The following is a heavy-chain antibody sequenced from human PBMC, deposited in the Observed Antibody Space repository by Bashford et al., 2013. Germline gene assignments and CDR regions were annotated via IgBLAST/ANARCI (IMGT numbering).Heavy chain of an antibody. J-gene: IGHJ4*02. D-gene: IGHD5-24*01. CDR3: ARLRGAMVTIWDFDY. CDR2: IDPSDSYT. CDR1: GYSFTSHW. V-gene: IGHV5-10-1*01. Sequence: GESLKISCKGSGYSFTSHWISWVRQMPGKGLEWMGKIDPSDSYTNYSPSFQGHVTISADKSISTAYLQWSSLKASDTAMYYCARLRGAMVTIWDFDYWGQGTLVTVSS.